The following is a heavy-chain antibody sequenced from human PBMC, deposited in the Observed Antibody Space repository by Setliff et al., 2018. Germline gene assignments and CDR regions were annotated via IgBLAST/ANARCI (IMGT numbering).Heavy chain of an antibody. CDR2: INPNSGGT. J-gene: IGHJ4*02. CDR3: ARVRTATSGAAAGIGRLIDY. V-gene: IGHV1-2*02. D-gene: IGHD6-13*01. CDR1: GYTFAGYY. Sequence: ASVKVSCKASGYTFAGYYMHWVRQAPGQGLEWMGWINPNSGGTNYAQKFQGRVTMTRDTSISTAYMELSRLRSDDTAVYYCARVRTATSGAAAGIGRLIDYGGQGTRGTVSA.